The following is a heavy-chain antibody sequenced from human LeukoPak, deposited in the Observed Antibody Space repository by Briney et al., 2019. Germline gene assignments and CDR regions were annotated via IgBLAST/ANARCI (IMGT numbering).Heavy chain of an antibody. J-gene: IGHJ6*02. CDR2: INPNSGGT. CDR3: ARERSGGSVLMSYYYGMDV. D-gene: IGHD2-8*01. CDR1: GYTFTGYY. Sequence: GASVKVSCKASGYTFTGYYMHWVRQAPGQGLEWMGWINPNSGGTNYAQKFQGRVTMTRDTSISTAYMELSRLRSDDTAVYYCARERSGGSVLMSYYYGMDVWGQGTTVTVSS. V-gene: IGHV1-2*02.